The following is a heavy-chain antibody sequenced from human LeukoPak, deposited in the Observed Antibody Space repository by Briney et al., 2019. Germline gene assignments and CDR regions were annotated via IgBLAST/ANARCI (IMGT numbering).Heavy chain of an antibody. V-gene: IGHV5-51*01. J-gene: IGHJ4*02. CDR1: GSRFTSYW. D-gene: IGHD3-9*01. Sequence: GESLKISCTASGSRFTSYWIGGVRQMPGKGLEWVGIIYPSDSDARYSPSFQGQVTISADKSINTAYLQWSRLKASDTAIYFSPRTTYDILTGYYNDYFDYWGQGTLVTVSS. CDR2: IYPSDSDA. CDR3: PRTTYDILTGYYNDYFDY.